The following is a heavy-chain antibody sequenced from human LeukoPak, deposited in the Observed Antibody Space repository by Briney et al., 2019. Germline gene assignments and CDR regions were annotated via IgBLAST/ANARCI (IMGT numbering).Heavy chain of an antibody. J-gene: IGHJ4*02. CDR3: ARDGAEDDYGDYVGDY. CDR1: GGSISSGDYY. CDR2: IYYSGST. Sequence: SETLSLTCTVSGGSISSGDYYWSWIRQPPGKGLEWIGYIYYSGSTYYNPSLKSRVTISVDTSKNQFSLKLSSVTAADTAVYYCARDGAEDDYGDYVGDYWGQGTLVTVSS. V-gene: IGHV4-30-4*01. D-gene: IGHD4-17*01.